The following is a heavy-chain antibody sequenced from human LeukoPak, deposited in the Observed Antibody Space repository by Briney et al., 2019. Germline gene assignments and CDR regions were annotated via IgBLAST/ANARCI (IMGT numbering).Heavy chain of an antibody. CDR2: ITWNSGST. Sequence: PGGSLRLSCAASGFSFDDYATHWVRQAPGKGLEWVSGITWNSGSTGYADSVKGRFTISRDNAKNSLFVQMNSLRAEDTALYYCAKDACSGTSCSFDYWGQGTLVTVSS. D-gene: IGHD2-2*01. J-gene: IGHJ4*02. V-gene: IGHV3-9*01. CDR1: GFSFDDYA. CDR3: AKDACSGTSCSFDY.